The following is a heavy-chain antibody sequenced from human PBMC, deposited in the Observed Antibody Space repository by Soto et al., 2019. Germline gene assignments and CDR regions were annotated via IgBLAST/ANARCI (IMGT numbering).Heavy chain of an antibody. J-gene: IGHJ5*02. CDR2: IIPILGIA. Sequence: SVKVSCKASGGTFSSYTISWVRQAPGQGLEWMGRIIPILGIANYAQKFQGRVTITADKSTSTAYMELSSLRSEDTAVYYCARSSHIVVVPAASTWGQRTLVTGSS. CDR3: ARSSHIVVVPAAST. D-gene: IGHD2-2*01. CDR1: GGTFSSYT. V-gene: IGHV1-69*02.